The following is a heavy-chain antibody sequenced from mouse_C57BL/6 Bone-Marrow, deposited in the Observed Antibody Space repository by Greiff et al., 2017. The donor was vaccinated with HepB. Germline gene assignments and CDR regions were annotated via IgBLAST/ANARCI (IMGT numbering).Heavy chain of an antibody. Sequence: EVQLQQSGPELVKPGASVKIPCKASGYTFTDYNMDWVKQSHGKSLEWIGDINPNNGGTIYNQKFKGKATLTVDKSSSTAYMEIRSLTSEDTAVYYCAILRDGNYHFDYWGQGTTLTVSS. CDR3: AILRDGNYHFDY. J-gene: IGHJ2*01. CDR2: INPNNGGT. D-gene: IGHD2-1*01. CDR1: GYTFTDYN. V-gene: IGHV1-18*01.